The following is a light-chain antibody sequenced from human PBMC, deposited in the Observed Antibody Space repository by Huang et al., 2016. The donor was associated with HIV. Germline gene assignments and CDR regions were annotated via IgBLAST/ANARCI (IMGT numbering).Light chain of an antibody. CDR1: QDISNY. J-gene: IGKJ4*01. V-gene: IGKV1-33*01. CDR3: QQYDNLPLT. Sequence: DIQMTQSPSSLSASVGDRVTITCQASQDISNYLNWYQQKSGKAPKILIYDTSNLKTGVPSRFSGSGSGTDFTFTISSLQPEDIATYYCQQYDNLPLTFGGGTKVEIK. CDR2: DTS.